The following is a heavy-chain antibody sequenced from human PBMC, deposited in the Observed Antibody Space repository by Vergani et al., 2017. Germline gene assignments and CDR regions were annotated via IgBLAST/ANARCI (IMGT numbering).Heavy chain of an antibody. J-gene: IGHJ6*02. V-gene: IGHV3-21*01. CDR3: ARGDILTGYYIDYYYGMDV. CDR1: GFTFSSDS. D-gene: IGHD3-9*01. CDR2: ISSSSSYI. Sequence: EVQLVESGGGLVKPGGSLRLSCAASGFTFSSDSINWVRQAPGQGLEWVSSISSSSSYIYYADSVKGRFTISRDNAKNSLYLQMNSLRAEDTAVYYCARGDILTGYYIDYYYGMDVWGQGTTVTVSS.